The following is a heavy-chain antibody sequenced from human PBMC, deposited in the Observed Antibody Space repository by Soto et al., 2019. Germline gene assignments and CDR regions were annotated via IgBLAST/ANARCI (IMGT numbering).Heavy chain of an antibody. J-gene: IGHJ4*02. Sequence: SETLSLTCAVSGGSLTNAGYSWTWIRRAPGQGLEWIGYISNSGSTYYNPSLKSRVTISVDTSKNQFSLRVSSVTAADTAVYYCARAVYSNHVYWGQGTLVTVSS. D-gene: IGHD4-4*01. CDR1: GGSLTNAGYS. CDR2: ISNSGST. V-gene: IGHV4-31*11. CDR3: ARAVYSNHVY.